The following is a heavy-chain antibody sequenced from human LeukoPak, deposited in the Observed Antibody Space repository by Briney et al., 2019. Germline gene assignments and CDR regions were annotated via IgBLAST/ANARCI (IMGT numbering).Heavy chain of an antibody. J-gene: IGHJ3*02. CDR3: ARQAPFLKSAFDI. Sequence: SETLSLTCAVSGGSISSYYWSWIRQPPGKGLEWIGYIYYSGSTNYNPSLKSRVTISVDTSKNQFSLKLSSVTAADTAVYYCARQAPFLKSAFDIWGQGTMVTVSS. V-gene: IGHV4-59*08. D-gene: IGHD2-21*01. CDR1: GGSISSYY. CDR2: IYYSGST.